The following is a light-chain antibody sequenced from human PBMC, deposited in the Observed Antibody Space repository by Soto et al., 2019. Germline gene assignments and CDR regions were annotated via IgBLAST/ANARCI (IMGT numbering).Light chain of an antibody. Sequence: PGERATLSCRASPSVSNSLAWYQHKPGQAPRLLIYDAFNRATGVPTRFSGSGSGTDFTLIISSLQSEDFAVYYCQQYNEWPETFGHGTKVDIK. V-gene: IGKV3D-15*01. CDR3: QQYNEWPET. J-gene: IGKJ1*01. CDR1: PSVSNS. CDR2: DAF.